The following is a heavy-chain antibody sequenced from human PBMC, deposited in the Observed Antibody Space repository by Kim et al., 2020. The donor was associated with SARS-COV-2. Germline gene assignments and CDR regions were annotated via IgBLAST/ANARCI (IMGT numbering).Heavy chain of an antibody. J-gene: IGHJ4*02. V-gene: IGHV4-39*01. Sequence: SETLSLTCTVSGGSISSSSYYWGWIRQPPGKGLEWIGSIYYSGSTYYNPSLKSRVTISVDTSKNQFSLKLSSVTAADTAVYYCARRTDIVVVPAAPYYFDYWGQGTLVTVSS. CDR3: ARRTDIVVVPAAPYYFDY. CDR1: GGSISSSSYY. D-gene: IGHD2-2*01. CDR2: IYYSGST.